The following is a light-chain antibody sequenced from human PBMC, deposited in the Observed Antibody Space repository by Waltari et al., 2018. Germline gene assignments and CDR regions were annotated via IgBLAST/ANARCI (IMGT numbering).Light chain of an antibody. CDR3: QQYGSSPRT. V-gene: IGKV3-20*01. Sequence: EIVLTQSPGTLSLSPGERAPLSCRASQSVSSSYLAWYQQKPGQAPRLRIYGASSSATGIPDRFSGSGSGTDFTLTISRLEPEDFAVYYCQQYGSSPRTFGQGTKVEIK. J-gene: IGKJ1*01. CDR2: GAS. CDR1: QSVSSSY.